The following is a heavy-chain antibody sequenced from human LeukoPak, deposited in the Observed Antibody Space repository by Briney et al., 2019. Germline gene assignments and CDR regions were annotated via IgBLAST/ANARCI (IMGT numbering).Heavy chain of an antibody. D-gene: IGHD1-26*01. CDR3: ATLRGATGDY. Sequence: SETLSLTCAVYGGSFSGYYWSWIRQPPGKGLEWIGYIYYSGSTNYNPSLKSRVTISVDTSKNQFSLKLSSVTAADTAVYYCATLRGATGDYWGQGTLVTVSS. CDR1: GGSFSGYY. CDR2: IYYSGST. J-gene: IGHJ4*02. V-gene: IGHV4-59*01.